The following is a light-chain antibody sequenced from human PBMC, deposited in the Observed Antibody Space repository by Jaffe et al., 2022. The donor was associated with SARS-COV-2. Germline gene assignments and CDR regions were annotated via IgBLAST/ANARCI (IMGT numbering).Light chain of an antibody. Sequence: SYELTQPPSVSVSPGQTARITCSGDALPKQYAYWYQQKPGQAPVLVIYKDSERPSGIPERFSGSSSGTTVTLTISGVQAEDEADYYCQSADSSGTPRPFGGGTKLTVL. CDR3: QSADSSGTPRP. CDR1: ALPKQY. J-gene: IGLJ2*01. CDR2: KDS. V-gene: IGLV3-25*03.